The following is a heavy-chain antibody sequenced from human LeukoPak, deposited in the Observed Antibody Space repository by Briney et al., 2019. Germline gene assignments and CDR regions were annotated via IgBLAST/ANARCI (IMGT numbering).Heavy chain of an antibody. CDR3: AKRGYCSGGTCYSFHFVY. Sequence: GGSLRLSCAASGFTFSSHGMHWVRQAPGKGLEWVPLISYDGSNKYYADYVKGRFTISRDNSKNTLYLQMNSLRAEDTAAYYCAKRGYCSGGTCYSFHFVYWGQGTLVTVSS. V-gene: IGHV3-30*18. J-gene: IGHJ4*02. CDR1: GFTFSSHG. CDR2: ISYDGSNK. D-gene: IGHD2-15*01.